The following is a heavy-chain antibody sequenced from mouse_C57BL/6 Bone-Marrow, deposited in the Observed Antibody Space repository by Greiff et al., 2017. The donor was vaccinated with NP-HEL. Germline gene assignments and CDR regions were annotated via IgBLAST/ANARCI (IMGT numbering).Heavy chain of an antibody. CDR2: IDPNSGGT. CDR3: ARSLITTVVADFDY. CDR1: GYTFTSYW. J-gene: IGHJ2*01. V-gene: IGHV1-72*01. Sequence: QVQLQQSGAELVKPGASVKLSCKASGYTFTSYWMHWVKQRPGRGLEWIGRIDPNSGGTKYNEKFESKATLTVDKPSSTAYMQLSSLTSEDSAVYYCARSLITTVVADFDYWGQGTTLTVSS. D-gene: IGHD1-1*01.